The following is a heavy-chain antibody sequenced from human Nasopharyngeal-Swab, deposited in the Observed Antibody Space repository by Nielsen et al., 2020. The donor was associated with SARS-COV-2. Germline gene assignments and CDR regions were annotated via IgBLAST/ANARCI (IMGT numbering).Heavy chain of an antibody. CDR2: IYYSGST. V-gene: IGHV4-59*12. Sequence: SETLSLTCTVSGGSISSYYWSWIRQPPGKGLEWIGYIYYSGSTNYNPSLKSRVTLSVDTSKNQFSLKLSSVTAADTAVYYCASWPLYYDSSGYYSWGQGTLVTVSS. CDR3: ASWPLYYDSSGYYS. CDR1: GGSISSYY. D-gene: IGHD3-22*01. J-gene: IGHJ4*02.